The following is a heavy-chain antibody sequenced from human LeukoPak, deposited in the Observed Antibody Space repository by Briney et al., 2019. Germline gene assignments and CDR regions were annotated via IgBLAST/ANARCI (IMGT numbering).Heavy chain of an antibody. CDR2: IYYSGST. D-gene: IGHD2-21*02. CDR3: ARRTATAFDY. V-gene: IGHV4-39*07. Sequence: SETLSLTCTVSGGSISSSSYYWGWIRQPPGKGLEYIGSIYYSGSTNYNPSLKSRVTISVDTSKNQFSLKLSSVTAADTAVYYCARRTATAFDYWGQGTLVTVSS. CDR1: GGSISSSSYY. J-gene: IGHJ4*02.